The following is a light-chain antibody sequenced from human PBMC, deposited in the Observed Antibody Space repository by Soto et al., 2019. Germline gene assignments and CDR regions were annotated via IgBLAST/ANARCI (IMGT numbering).Light chain of an antibody. V-gene: IGKV1-39*01. CDR2: AAS. J-gene: IGKJ1*01. CDR1: QSISSY. CDR3: QQCYRTTRT. Sequence: DIQMTQSPSSLSASVGDRVTITCRASQSISSYLNWYQQKPGKAPKLLIYAASSLQSGVPSRFSGSGSGTGFTLTISSLQPEDFATYYCQQCYRTTRTFGQGTKV.